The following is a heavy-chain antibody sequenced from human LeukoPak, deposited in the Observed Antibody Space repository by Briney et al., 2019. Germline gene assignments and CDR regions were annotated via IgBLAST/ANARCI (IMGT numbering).Heavy chain of an antibody. CDR1: GFSFATYA. CDR3: AKRSAYTTGWFFDF. CDR2: ISGSGDNT. J-gene: IGHJ4*02. V-gene: IGHV3-23*01. D-gene: IGHD6-19*01. Sequence: GGSLRLSCAASGFSFATYAMSWVRQAPGGVLGWVSSISGSGDNTYYAESVKGRFTISRDNSKNTLFLQMNSLRAEDTAVFYCAKRSAYTTGWFFDFWGQGTLVTVSS.